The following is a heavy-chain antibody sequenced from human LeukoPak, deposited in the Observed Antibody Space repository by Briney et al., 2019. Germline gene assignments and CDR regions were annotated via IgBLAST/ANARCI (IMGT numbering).Heavy chain of an antibody. Sequence: PSETLSLTCTVSGYSISSGYYWGWIRQPPGKGLEWIGSIYHSGSTYYNPSLKSRVTISVDTSKNQFSLKLSSVTAADTAVYYCARAEYSGSYYTDAFDIWGQGTMVTVSS. CDR1: GYSISSGYY. J-gene: IGHJ3*02. V-gene: IGHV4-38-2*02. D-gene: IGHD1-26*01. CDR2: IYHSGST. CDR3: ARAEYSGSYYTDAFDI.